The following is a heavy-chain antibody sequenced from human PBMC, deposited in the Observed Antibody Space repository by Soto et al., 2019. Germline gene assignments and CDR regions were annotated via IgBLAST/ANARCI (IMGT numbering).Heavy chain of an antibody. Sequence: SVKVSCKASGGTFSSYAISWVRQAPGQGLEWMGGIIPIFGTANYAQKFQGRVTITADESTSTAYMELSSLRSEDTAAYYCARVLRAAAGSQYYYYGMDVWGQGTTVTVSS. V-gene: IGHV1-69*13. CDR3: ARVLRAAAGSQYYYYGMDV. J-gene: IGHJ6*02. CDR2: IIPIFGTA. D-gene: IGHD6-13*01. CDR1: GGTFSSYA.